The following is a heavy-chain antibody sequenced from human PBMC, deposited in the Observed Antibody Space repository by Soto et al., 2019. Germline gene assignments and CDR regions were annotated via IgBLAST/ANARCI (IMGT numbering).Heavy chain of an antibody. Sequence: GGSLRLSCAASGFTFSSYSMNWVRQAPGKGLEWVSSISSSSSYIYYADSVKGRFTISRDNAKNSLYLQMNSLRAEDTAVYYCAKDDRIMITFGGVMTLLDYWGQGTLVTVSS. CDR1: GFTFSSYS. CDR3: AKDDRIMITFGGVMTLLDY. CDR2: ISSSSSYI. J-gene: IGHJ4*02. V-gene: IGHV3-21*04. D-gene: IGHD3-16*01.